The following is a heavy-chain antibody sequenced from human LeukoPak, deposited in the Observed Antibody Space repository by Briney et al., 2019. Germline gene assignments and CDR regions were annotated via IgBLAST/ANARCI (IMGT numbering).Heavy chain of an antibody. D-gene: IGHD5-24*01. CDR3: AKKMDT. CDR1: GFTFSSYW. CDR2: IKQDGSEK. Sequence: GGSLRLSCAASGFTFSSYWIHWVRQAPGKGLEWVANIKQDGSEKYYVDSVKGRFTISRDNAKNSLYLQMNSLRAEDTAVYYCAKKMDTWGQGTLVTVSS. V-gene: IGHV3-7*01. J-gene: IGHJ4*02.